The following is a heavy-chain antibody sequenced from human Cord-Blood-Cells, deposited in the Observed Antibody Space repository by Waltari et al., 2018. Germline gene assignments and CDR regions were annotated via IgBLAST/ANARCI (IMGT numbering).Heavy chain of an antibody. CDR3: ARDMSSGYYYGMDV. J-gene: IGHJ6*02. CDR2: INSDGSST. Sequence: EVQLVESGGGVVQPGGSLRLSCAASGLPFSSYWMHWVRQAPGKGLVWVSRINSDGSSTSYADSVKGRFTISRDNAKNTLYLQMNSLRAEDTAVYYCARDMSSGYYYGMDVWGQGTTVTVSS. D-gene: IGHD6-19*01. V-gene: IGHV3-74*01. CDR1: GLPFSSYW.